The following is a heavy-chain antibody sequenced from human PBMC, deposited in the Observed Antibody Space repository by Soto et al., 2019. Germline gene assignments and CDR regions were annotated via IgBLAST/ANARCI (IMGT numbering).Heavy chain of an antibody. J-gene: IGHJ3*02. CDR2: VYHTGNT. V-gene: IGHV4-39*01. CDR1: GGSISSSSYY. D-gene: IGHD6-13*01. CDR3: ARLPDQQLSGAFDI. Sequence: NPSETLSLTCTVSGGSISSSSYYWGWIRQPPGKGLEWIGSVYHTGNTHYNPSLKSRVTISVDTPKNLFSLKLSSVAAADTAVYYCARLPDQQLSGAFDIWGQGTMVTVSS.